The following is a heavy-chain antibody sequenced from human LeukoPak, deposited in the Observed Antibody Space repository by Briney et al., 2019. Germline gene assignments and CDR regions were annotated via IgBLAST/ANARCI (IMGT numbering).Heavy chain of an antibody. CDR3: ARTEEYCSSTSCYTHYYYYYMDV. CDR2: ISSSSSTI. CDR1: GFTFSSYS. V-gene: IGHV3-48*04. D-gene: IGHD2-2*02. J-gene: IGHJ6*03. Sequence: GGSLRLSCAASGFTFSSYSMSWVRQAPGKGLEWVSYISSSSSTIYYADSVKGRFTISRDNAKNSLYLQMNSLRAEDTAVYYCARTEEYCSSTSCYTHYYYYYMDVWGKGTTVTVSS.